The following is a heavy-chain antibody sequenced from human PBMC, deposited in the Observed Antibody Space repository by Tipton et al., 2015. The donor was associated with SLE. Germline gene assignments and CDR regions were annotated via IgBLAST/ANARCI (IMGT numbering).Heavy chain of an antibody. CDR2: ISGDSGSI. CDR3: GKGRFSIITARPDY. Sequence: SLRLSCSASGFNFDDFAMHWVRQAPGKGLEWVSGISGDSGSIAYADSVKGRFTISRDNAKNSLYLQMNSLRKEDTAFYYCGKGRFSIITARPDYWGQGTLVTVSS. V-gene: IGHV3-9*01. CDR1: GFNFDDFA. J-gene: IGHJ4*02. D-gene: IGHD1-20*01.